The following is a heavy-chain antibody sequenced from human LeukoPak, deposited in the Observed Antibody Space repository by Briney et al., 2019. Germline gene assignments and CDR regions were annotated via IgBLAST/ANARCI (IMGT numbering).Heavy chain of an antibody. D-gene: IGHD5-24*01. Sequence: ASVKVSCKASGYTFTSYGISWVRQAPGQGLEWMGWISAYNGNTNYAQKLQGRVTMTTDTSTSTAYMELRSLRSDDTAVYYCARAINGRWGYYYHYMDVWGKGTTVTVSS. J-gene: IGHJ6*03. CDR3: ARAINGRWGYYYHYMDV. CDR2: ISAYNGNT. CDR1: GYTFTSYG. V-gene: IGHV1-18*01.